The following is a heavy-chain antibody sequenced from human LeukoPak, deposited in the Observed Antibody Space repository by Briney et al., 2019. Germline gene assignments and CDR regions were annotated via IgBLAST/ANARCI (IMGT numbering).Heavy chain of an antibody. D-gene: IGHD1-26*01. CDR2: INTNTGNP. CDR3: AREDSGSYWGYYYYNYMDV. J-gene: IGHJ6*03. CDR1: GYTFTSYA. Sequence: ASVKVSCKASGYTFTSYAMNWVRQAPGQGLEWMGWINTNTGNPTYAQGFTGRFVFSLDTSVSTAYLQISSLKAEDTAVYYCAREDSGSYWGYYYYNYMDVWGKGTTVTVSS. V-gene: IGHV7-4-1*02.